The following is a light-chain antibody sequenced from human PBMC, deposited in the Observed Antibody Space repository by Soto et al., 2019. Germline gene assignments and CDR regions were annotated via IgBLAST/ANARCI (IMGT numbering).Light chain of an antibody. V-gene: IGLV1-44*01. J-gene: IGLJ2*01. CDR1: GSSIGTNT. CDR3: AAWDGSLNNVL. Sequence: QSVLTQPPSASGTPGQRVTISCSGSGSSIGTNTVNWYRQLPGTAPKLLIYGNNQRPSGVPDRFSGSKSGTSASLAISGLQSEDEAEYYCAAWDGSLNNVLFGGGTKRTV. CDR2: GNN.